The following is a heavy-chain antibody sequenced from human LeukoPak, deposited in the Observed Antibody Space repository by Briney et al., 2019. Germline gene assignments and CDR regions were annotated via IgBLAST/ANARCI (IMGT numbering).Heavy chain of an antibody. Sequence: GSLILSCAASGFTFISYSMNWVRQAPGKGLEWVSYISSSSSTIYYEDSVKGRFPISRDNAKNSLYLPLNRLRAEDAAVYYYARGHRSRGSPGVRGMDIWGQGTTVTVSS. J-gene: IGHJ6*02. D-gene: IGHD1-1*01. CDR1: GFTFISYS. CDR3: ARGHRSRGSPGVRGMDI. CDR2: ISSSSSTI. V-gene: IGHV3-48*04.